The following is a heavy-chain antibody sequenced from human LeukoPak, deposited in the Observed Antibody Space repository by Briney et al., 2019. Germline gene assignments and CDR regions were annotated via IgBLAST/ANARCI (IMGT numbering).Heavy chain of an antibody. D-gene: IGHD3-10*01. CDR3: AKDLLTYYYGSGSYSAFDY. J-gene: IGHJ4*02. CDR2: ISGSGGST. V-gene: IGHV3-23*01. Sequence: HPGGSLRLSCAASGFTFSSYAMSWVRQAPGKGLEWVSAISGSGGSTYYADSVKGRFTISRDNSKNTLYLQMNSLRAEDTAVYYCAKDLLTYYYGSGSYSAFDYWGQGTLVTVSS. CDR1: GFTFSSYA.